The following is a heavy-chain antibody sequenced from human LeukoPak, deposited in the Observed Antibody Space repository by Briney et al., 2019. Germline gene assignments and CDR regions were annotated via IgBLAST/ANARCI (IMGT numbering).Heavy chain of an antibody. CDR1: GFTFDDYA. Sequence: GGSLRLSCAASGFTFDDYAMHWVRQAPGKGLEWVSLISWDGGSTYYPDSVKGRFTISRDNSKNSLYLQMNSLRADDTALYYSAKSGRFHYYYYMDVWGKGTTVTVSS. CDR2: ISWDGGST. CDR3: AKSGRFHYYYYMDV. V-gene: IGHV3-43D*04. D-gene: IGHD3-10*01. J-gene: IGHJ6*03.